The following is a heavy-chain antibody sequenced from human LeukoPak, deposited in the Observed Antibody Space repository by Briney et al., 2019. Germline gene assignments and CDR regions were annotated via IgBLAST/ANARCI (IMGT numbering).Heavy chain of an antibody. CDR3: VYGSGSYFPDLYFDY. Sequence: PGGSLRLSCAASGFTFSSYSMNWVRQAPGKGLEWVSYISSSSSTTYYADSVKGRFTISRDNAKNSLYLQMNSLRAEDTAVYYCVYGSGSYFPDLYFDYWGQGTLVTVSS. V-gene: IGHV3-48*01. CDR1: GFTFSSYS. J-gene: IGHJ4*02. CDR2: ISSSSSTT. D-gene: IGHD3-10*01.